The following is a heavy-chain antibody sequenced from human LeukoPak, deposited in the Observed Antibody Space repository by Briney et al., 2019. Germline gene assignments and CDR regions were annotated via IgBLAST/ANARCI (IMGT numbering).Heavy chain of an antibody. CDR3: ARDAWGYYDSSGYSFGSQYYMDV. Sequence: GGSLRLSCAASGFTFSDHAMTRVRQAPGKGLEWVSAISGGGHSTYYADSVRGRFTISRDNSKNTLSLQMNSLTAEDTAFYFCARDAWGYYDSSGYSFGSQYYMDVWGRGTTVTVSS. J-gene: IGHJ6*03. CDR1: GFTFSDHA. D-gene: IGHD3-22*01. V-gene: IGHV3-23*01. CDR2: ISGGGHST.